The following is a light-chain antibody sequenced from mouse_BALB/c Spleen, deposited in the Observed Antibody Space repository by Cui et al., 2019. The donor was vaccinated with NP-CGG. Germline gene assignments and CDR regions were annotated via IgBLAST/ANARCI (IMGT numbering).Light chain of an antibody. Sequence: QAVVTQDPTLTTSPVETVRLTCRSSTGAVTTSNYANWVQEKPDHLFTGLIGGTNNRAPGVPARFSGSLIGDKAALTITGAQTEDEAIYFCALWYSNHWVFGGGARLTVL. J-gene: IGLJ1*01. CDR3: ALWYSNHWV. V-gene: IGLV1*01. CDR2: GTN. CDR1: TGAVTTSNY.